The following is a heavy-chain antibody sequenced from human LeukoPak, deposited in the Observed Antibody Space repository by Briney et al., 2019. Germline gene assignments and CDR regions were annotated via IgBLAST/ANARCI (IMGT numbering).Heavy chain of an antibody. J-gene: IGHJ4*02. Sequence: SGPTLVKPTQTLTRTCTFAGFSFSTNRVGLGWIRQPPGKALEWLALMYWDDDERYSPSLKNRLTITKDTSKNQVVLAKTNMDPVDTATYYCARRKAELDYFDSWGQGTLVTISS. V-gene: IGHV2-5*02. CDR1: GFSFSTNRVG. CDR2: MYWDDDE. D-gene: IGHD1-1*01. CDR3: ARRKAELDYFDS.